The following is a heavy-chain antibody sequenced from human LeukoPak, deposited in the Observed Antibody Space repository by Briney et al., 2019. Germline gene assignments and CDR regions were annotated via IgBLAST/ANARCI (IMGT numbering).Heavy chain of an antibody. CDR3: ARDWFDGDYDRFDY. J-gene: IGHJ4*02. V-gene: IGHV3-7*03. CDR1: GFTFGGYW. Sequence: GGSLRLSCAASGFTFGGYWMSWFRQAPGKGLEWVPNINQDGSKKFSVDSVKGRFTISRDNAKNSLSLQMNSLRVEDTAVYYCARDWFDGDYDRFDYWGQGTLVTVSS. D-gene: IGHD4-17*01. CDR2: INQDGSKK.